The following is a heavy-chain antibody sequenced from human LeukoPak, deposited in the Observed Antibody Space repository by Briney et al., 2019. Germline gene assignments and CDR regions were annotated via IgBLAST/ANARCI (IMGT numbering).Heavy chain of an antibody. D-gene: IGHD3-16*01. V-gene: IGHV4-34*01. CDR3: ARGRYGPRLGN. CDR2: INNSGST. J-gene: IGHJ4*02. Sequence: SETLSLTCAVYGASFSDSYWSWIRQSPEKGLEWIGEINNSGSTSYNPSLNSRVIMSVDRSKNQFSLRLTSVTAADTAVYYCARGRYGPRLGNWGQGTLVAVSS. CDR1: GASFSDSY.